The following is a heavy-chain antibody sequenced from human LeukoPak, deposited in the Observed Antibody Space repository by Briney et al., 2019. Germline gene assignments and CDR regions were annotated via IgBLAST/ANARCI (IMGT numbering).Heavy chain of an antibody. V-gene: IGHV3-9*01. J-gene: IGHJ6*02. CDR3: AKQSESYGMDV. Sequence: GRSLRLPCAASGFTFDDYAMHWVRQAPGKGLEWVSGISWNSGSIGYADSVKGRFTISRDNAKNSLYLQMNSLRAEDTALYYCAKQSESYGMDVWGQGTTVTVSS. CDR1: GFTFDDYA. CDR2: ISWNSGSI.